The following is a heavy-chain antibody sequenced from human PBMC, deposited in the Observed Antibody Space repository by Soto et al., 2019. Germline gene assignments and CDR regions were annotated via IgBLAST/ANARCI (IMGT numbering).Heavy chain of an antibody. CDR1: GGSISSGGYY. CDR3: ARENVLLWFGELSGGMDV. D-gene: IGHD3-10*01. Sequence: QVQLQESGPGLVKPSQTLSLTCTVSGGSISSGGYYWSWIRQHPGKGLEWIGYIYYSGSTYYNPSLKSRVTISVDTSKNQFSMKLSSVTAADTAVYYCARENVLLWFGELSGGMDVWGQGTTVTVSS. J-gene: IGHJ6*02. V-gene: IGHV4-31*03. CDR2: IYYSGST.